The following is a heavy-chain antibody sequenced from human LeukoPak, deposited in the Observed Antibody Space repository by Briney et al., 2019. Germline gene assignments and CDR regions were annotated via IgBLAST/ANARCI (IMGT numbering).Heavy chain of an antibody. J-gene: IGHJ4*02. V-gene: IGHV3-7*03. CDR2: IKQDGSEK. Sequence: GGSLRLSCAASGFTFSSYWMSWVRQVPGKGLEWVANIKQDGSEKDYLDSVKGRFTISRDNAKNSLYLQMNSLRAEDTAVYYCARIIVGATYFDYWGQGTLVTVSS. CDR1: GFTFSSYW. CDR3: ARIIVGATYFDY. D-gene: IGHD1-26*01.